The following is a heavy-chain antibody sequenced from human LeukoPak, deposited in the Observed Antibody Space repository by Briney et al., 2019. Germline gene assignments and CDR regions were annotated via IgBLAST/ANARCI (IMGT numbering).Heavy chain of an antibody. V-gene: IGHV4-61*03. CDR1: GDSFSNGKYY. CDR2: LHYTGKT. J-gene: IGHJ4*02. Sequence: SETLSLTCTVCGDSFSNGKYYWSWLRQPPGRAVEWICYLHYTGKTYYNPSLEGRFTILVDTSRNHFSVKLSSVTAADTAVYYCARFQNYYGSGDYWSQGTLVTVSS. CDR3: ARFQNYYGSGDY. D-gene: IGHD3-10*01.